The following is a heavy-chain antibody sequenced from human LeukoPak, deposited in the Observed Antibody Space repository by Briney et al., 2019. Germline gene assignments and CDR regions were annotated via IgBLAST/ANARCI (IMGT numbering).Heavy chain of an antibody. CDR2: ISTSSSYI. CDR1: GFTFSSYW. V-gene: IGHV3-21*01. Sequence: GGSLRLSCAASGFTFSSYWMNWVRQAPGKGLEWVSFISTSSSYIHYADSVKGRFTISRDNAKKSLYLEMNSLRAEDTAVYYCARVVDTAMVLYGAFDIWGQGTMVTVSS. D-gene: IGHD5-18*01. J-gene: IGHJ3*02. CDR3: ARVVDTAMVLYGAFDI.